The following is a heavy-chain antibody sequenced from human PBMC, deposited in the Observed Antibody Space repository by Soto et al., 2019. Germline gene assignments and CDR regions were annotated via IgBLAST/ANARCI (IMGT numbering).Heavy chain of an antibody. V-gene: IGHV1-8*01. CDR3: ARRGYGDSDYGMDV. D-gene: IGHD4-17*01. CDR1: GYTFTSYD. CDR2: MNPNSGNT. J-gene: IGHJ6*02. Sequence: ASVKVSCEASGYTFTSYDINWVRQATGQGLEWMGWMNPNSGNTGYAQKFQGRVTMTRNTSISTAYMELSSLRSEDTAVYYCARRGYGDSDYGMDVWGQGTTVTVSS.